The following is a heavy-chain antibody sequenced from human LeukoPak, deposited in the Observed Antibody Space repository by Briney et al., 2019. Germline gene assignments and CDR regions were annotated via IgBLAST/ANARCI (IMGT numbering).Heavy chain of an antibody. CDR3: ARGGDGYSRFDP. D-gene: IGHD5-24*01. V-gene: IGHV3-48*04. Sequence: PGGSLRLSCAASGFTFSSDSMNWVRQAPGKRLEWVSYISKNSDLKSHADSVKGRFTIFRDNAKNSLFLQMNSLRVEDTAVYYCARGGDGYSRFDPWGQGTLVTVSS. J-gene: IGHJ5*02. CDR2: ISKNSDLK. CDR1: GFTFSSDS.